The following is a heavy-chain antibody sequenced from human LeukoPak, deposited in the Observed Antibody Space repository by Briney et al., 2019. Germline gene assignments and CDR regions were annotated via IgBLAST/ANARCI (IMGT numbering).Heavy chain of an antibody. Sequence: SVKVSCKASGGTFSSYAISWVRQAPGQGLEWMGGIIPIFGTANYAQKFQGRVTITADKSTSTAYMELSSLRSEDTAVYYCASSTYGSGNNWFDPWGQGTLVIVSS. D-gene: IGHD3-10*01. CDR2: IIPIFGTA. CDR1: GGTFSSYA. CDR3: ASSTYGSGNNWFDP. J-gene: IGHJ5*02. V-gene: IGHV1-69*06.